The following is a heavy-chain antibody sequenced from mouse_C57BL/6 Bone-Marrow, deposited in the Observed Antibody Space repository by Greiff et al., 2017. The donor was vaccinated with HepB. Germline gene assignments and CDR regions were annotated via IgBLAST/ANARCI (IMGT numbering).Heavy chain of an antibody. V-gene: IGHV1-59*01. CDR2: IDPSDSYT. CDR1: GYTFTSYW. CDR3: ARTAGDYGRGFAY. D-gene: IGHD2-4*01. Sequence: VQLQQPGAELVRPGTSVKLSCKASGYTFTSYWMHWVKQRPGQGLEWIGVIDPSDSYTNYNQKFKGKATLTVDTSSSTAYMQLSSLTSEDSAVYYCARTAGDYGRGFAYWGQGTLVTVSA. J-gene: IGHJ3*01.